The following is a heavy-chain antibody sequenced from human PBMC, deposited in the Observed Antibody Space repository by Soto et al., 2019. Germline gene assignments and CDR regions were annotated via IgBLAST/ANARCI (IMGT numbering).Heavy chain of an antibody. D-gene: IGHD2-2*02. CDR1: GGTFSSYA. J-gene: IGHJ5*02. Sequence: QVQLVQSGAEVKKPGSSVKVSCKASGGTFSSYAISWVRQAPGQGLEWMGGIIPIFGTANYAQKFQGRVTITADESTSTAYMELSSLRSEDTAVYYCARDGGHYQLLYPYNWFDPWGQGTLVTVSS. V-gene: IGHV1-69*01. CDR2: IIPIFGTA. CDR3: ARDGGHYQLLYPYNWFDP.